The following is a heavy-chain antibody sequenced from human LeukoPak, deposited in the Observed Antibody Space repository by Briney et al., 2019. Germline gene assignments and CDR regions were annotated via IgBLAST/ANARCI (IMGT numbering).Heavy chain of an antibody. Sequence: GGSLRLSCAASGFTFSDYYMGWIRQAPGKGLEWVSGINWNGGSTGYADSVKGRFTISRDNAKNSLYLQVNSLRAEDTALYYCARDYSRKYAFDIWGQGTMVTVSS. CDR2: INWNGGST. CDR1: GFTFSDYY. CDR3: ARDYSRKYAFDI. J-gene: IGHJ3*02. V-gene: IGHV3-20*04. D-gene: IGHD1-26*01.